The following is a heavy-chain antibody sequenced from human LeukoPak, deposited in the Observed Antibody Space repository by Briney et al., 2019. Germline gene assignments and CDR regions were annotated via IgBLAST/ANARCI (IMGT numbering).Heavy chain of an antibody. CDR3: ARNYDSSGYYGYGY. D-gene: IGHD3-22*01. CDR1: GFTFSSYA. Sequence: GGSLRLSCAASGFTFSSYAMSWARQAPGKGLEWVSVIYSGGSTYYADSVKGRFTISRDNSKNTLYLQMNSLRAEDTAVYYCARNYDSSGYYGYGYWGQGTLVTVSS. CDR2: IYSGGST. J-gene: IGHJ4*02. V-gene: IGHV3-23*03.